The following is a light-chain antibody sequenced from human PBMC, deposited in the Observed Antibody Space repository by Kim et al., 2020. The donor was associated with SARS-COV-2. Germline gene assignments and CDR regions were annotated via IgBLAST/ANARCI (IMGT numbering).Light chain of an antibody. Sequence: GQRITISCSGSSSKNRSNTVNCYQQLPGTAPKPLIYSNNQRPSGVPDRFSGSKSGTSASLAISGLQSEDDADYYCASWDDSLNGPVFGGGTQLTVL. J-gene: IGLJ2*01. CDR3: ASWDDSLNGPV. CDR2: SNN. V-gene: IGLV1-44*01. CDR1: SSKNRSNT.